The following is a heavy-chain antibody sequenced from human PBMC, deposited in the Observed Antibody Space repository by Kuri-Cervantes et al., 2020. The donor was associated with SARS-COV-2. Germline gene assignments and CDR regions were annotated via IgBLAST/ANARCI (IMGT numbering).Heavy chain of an antibody. D-gene: IGHD3-3*01. V-gene: IGHV1-2*02. CDR2: INPNSGGT. CDR1: GYTFTGYY. CDR3: ARGHGGITIFGVAERGSNWFDP. Sequence: ASVKVSCKASGYTFTGYYMHWVRQAPGQGLEWMGWINPNSGGTNYAQKFQGRVTMTRDTSISTAYMELSRLRSDDTAVYYCARGHGGITIFGVAERGSNWFDPWGQGTLVTVSS. J-gene: IGHJ5*02.